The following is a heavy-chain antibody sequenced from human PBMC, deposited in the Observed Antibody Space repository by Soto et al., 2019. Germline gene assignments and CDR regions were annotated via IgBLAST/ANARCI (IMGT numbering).Heavy chain of an antibody. J-gene: IGHJ5*02. V-gene: IGHV4-39*01. CDR3: ARRVKAGGLLWFGKYNWFDP. CDR2: IYYSGST. CDR1: GGSISSSSYY. Sequence: QLQLQESGPGLVKPSETLSLTCTVSGGSISSSSYYWGWIRQPPGKGLEWIGSIYYSGSTYYNPSLKSRVTISVDTSKNQFSLKLSSVTAADTAVYYCARRVKAGGLLWFGKYNWFDPWGQGTLVTVSS. D-gene: IGHD3-10*01.